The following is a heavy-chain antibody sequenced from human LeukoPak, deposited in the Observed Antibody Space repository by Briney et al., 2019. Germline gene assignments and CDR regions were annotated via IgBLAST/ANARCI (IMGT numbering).Heavy chain of an antibody. Sequence: PGGSLRLSCAASGFTFSSYWMHWVRQAPGKGLVWVSRINSDGSSTSYADSVKGRFTISRDNAKNTLYLQVNSLRAEDTAVYYCAREAVAGTNWFDPWGQGTLVTVSS. CDR1: GFTFSSYW. CDR2: INSDGSST. D-gene: IGHD6-19*01. V-gene: IGHV3-74*01. CDR3: AREAVAGTNWFDP. J-gene: IGHJ5*02.